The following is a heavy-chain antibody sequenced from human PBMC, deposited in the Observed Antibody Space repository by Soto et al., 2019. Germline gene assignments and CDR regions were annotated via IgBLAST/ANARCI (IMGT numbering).Heavy chain of an antibody. V-gene: IGHV4-34*01. J-gene: IGHJ5*02. Sequence: SETLSLTCAVYGGSFSGCYWSWSRQPPGNVLELIGEINHSGSTNYNPSLKTRVTISVDTSKNQFSLKLNSVTAADTAVYYCARGNVVVVPTAISFWFDPWGQGTLVTVSS. CDR3: ARGNVVVVPTAISFWFDP. CDR1: GGSFSGCY. D-gene: IGHD2-2*01. CDR2: INHSGST.